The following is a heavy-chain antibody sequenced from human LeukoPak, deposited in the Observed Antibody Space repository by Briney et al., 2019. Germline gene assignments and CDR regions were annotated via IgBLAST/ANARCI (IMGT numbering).Heavy chain of an antibody. J-gene: IGHJ4*02. CDR1: GFTFSSYA. CDR3: AKDHRDGDYLLPYFDY. CDR2: ISGSGGST. D-gene: IGHD4-17*01. Sequence: GGSLRLSCAASGFTFSSYAMSWVRQAPGKGLEWVSAISGSGGSTYYADSVKGRFTISRDNSKNTLYLQMNSLRAEDTAVYYCAKDHRDGDYLLPYFDYWGQGTLVTVSS. V-gene: IGHV3-23*01.